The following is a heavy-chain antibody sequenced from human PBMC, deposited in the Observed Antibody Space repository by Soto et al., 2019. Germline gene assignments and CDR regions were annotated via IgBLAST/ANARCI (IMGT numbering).Heavy chain of an antibody. V-gene: IGHV3-15*01. J-gene: IGHJ4*02. CDR2: IKSKTEGGTT. CDR3: TTEGYLGIDY. CDR1: GFTFSNAW. Sequence: GGSLRLSCAASGFTFSNAWMSWVRQAPGKGLEWVGRIKSKTEGGTTDYAAPVKGRFTISRDDSKNTLYLQMNSLKTEDTAVYYCTTEGYLGIDYWGQGTLVTVSS. D-gene: IGHD2-15*01.